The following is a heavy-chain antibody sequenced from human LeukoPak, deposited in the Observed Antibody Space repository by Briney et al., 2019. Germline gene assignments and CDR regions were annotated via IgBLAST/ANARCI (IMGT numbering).Heavy chain of an antibody. CDR2: IYSGGST. CDR1: GFTVSSSY. Sequence: GGSLRLYCAGSGFTVSSSYMSWLRQAPGKGLEWVSVIYSGGSTYYADSVKGRFTLSRDNSKNTLYLQMNCLRPDDTAVYYCARGMGYCSSTSCYLPLDHWGQGAPVIVSS. V-gene: IGHV3-66*02. J-gene: IGHJ4*02. CDR3: ARGMGYCSSTSCYLPLDH. D-gene: IGHD2-2*01.